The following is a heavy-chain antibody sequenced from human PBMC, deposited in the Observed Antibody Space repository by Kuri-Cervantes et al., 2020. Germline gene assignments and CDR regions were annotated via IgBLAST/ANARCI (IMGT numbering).Heavy chain of an antibody. V-gene: IGHV2-5*02. Sequence: SGPTLVKPTQTHTLTCTWSGFSLSTSGVGVVLLRQPPRKALEWLALIYWDDDKRYSPSLKSRLTITKDTSNNQAVLTMTNMDPVDTATYYCTNRLTLLGSSWYNTPIDYWSPGTLVTVSS. CDR3: TNRLTLLGSSWYNTPIDY. D-gene: IGHD6-13*01. CDR1: GFSLSTSGVG. CDR2: IYWDDDK. J-gene: IGHJ4*02.